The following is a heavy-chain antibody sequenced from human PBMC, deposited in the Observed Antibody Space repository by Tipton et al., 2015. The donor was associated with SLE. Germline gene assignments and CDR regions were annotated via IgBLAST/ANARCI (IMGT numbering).Heavy chain of an antibody. D-gene: IGHD2-21*01. J-gene: IGHJ4*02. Sequence: TLSLTCTVYGGSISSYCWSWIRQPPGKGLEWIGYIYYSGSTNYNPSLKSRVTISVDTSKNQFSLKLSSVTAADTAVYYCARGMWSIHYWGQGTLVTVSS. CDR2: IYYSGST. CDR3: ARGMWSIHY. CDR1: GGSISSYC. V-gene: IGHV4-59*01.